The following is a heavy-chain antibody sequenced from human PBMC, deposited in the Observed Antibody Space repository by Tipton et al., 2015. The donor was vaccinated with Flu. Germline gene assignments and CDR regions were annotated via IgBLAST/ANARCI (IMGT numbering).Heavy chain of an antibody. CDR3: TRERGRRELLGAASSLDF. J-gene: IGHJ4*02. CDR2: VSFDGSDG. Sequence: SLRLPCAASGFTFRNHVMHWVRQAPGKGLEWVASVSFDGSDGKYADSVKGRFIISRDNSKNILHLQVDSLRPEDTAVYYCTRERGRRELLGAASSLDFWGQGTLVVVSS. CDR1: GFTFRNHV. V-gene: IGHV3-30*03. D-gene: IGHD1-26*01.